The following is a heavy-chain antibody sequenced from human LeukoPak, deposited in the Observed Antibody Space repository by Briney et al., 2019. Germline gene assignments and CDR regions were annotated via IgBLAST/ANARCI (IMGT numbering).Heavy chain of an antibody. J-gene: IGHJ6*03. CDR2: INWNGGST. CDR3: ARDRSGSYNDYYYMDV. Sequence: GGSLRLSCAASGFTFDDYGMSWVRQAPGKGVEWVSGINWNGGSTGYADSVKGRFTISRDNAKNSLYLQMNSLRAEDTALYYCARDRSGSYNDYYYMDVWGKGTTVTVSS. V-gene: IGHV3-20*04. CDR1: GFTFDDYG. D-gene: IGHD1-26*01.